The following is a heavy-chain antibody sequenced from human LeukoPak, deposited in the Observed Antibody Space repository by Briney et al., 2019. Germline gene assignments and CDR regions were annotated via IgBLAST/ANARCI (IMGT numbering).Heavy chain of an antibody. CDR1: GGSISSYY. J-gene: IGHJ6*02. CDR2: IYYSGST. D-gene: IGHD6-13*01. Sequence: SETLSLTCTVSGGSISSYYWSWIRQPPGKGLDWIGYIYYSGSTNYNPSLKSRVTISVDTSKNQFSLKLSSVTAADTAVYYCARSIAAAGLSYYYYGMDVWGQGTTVTVSS. V-gene: IGHV4-59*01. CDR3: ARSIAAAGLSYYYYGMDV.